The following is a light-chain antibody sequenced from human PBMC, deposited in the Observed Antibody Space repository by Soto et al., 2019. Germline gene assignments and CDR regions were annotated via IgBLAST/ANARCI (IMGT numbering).Light chain of an antibody. J-gene: IGLJ3*02. Sequence: QSVLTQPRSVSGSPGQSVTISCTGSSNAVGGYTYISWYQQHPGKAPKLIIYDMSKRPSGVPDRFSGSESGNTASLTISGLQAEDEADYYCCSYAGSRVFGGGTQLTVL. CDR3: CSYAGSRV. CDR1: SNAVGGYTY. V-gene: IGLV2-11*01. CDR2: DMS.